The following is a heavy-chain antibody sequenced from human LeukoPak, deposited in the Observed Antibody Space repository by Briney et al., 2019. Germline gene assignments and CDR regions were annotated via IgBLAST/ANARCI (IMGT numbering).Heavy chain of an antibody. CDR3: ASEVMGDTNWFDP. D-gene: IGHD2-21*01. CDR2: INAGNGNT. J-gene: IGHJ5*02. Sequence: ASVKVSCKASGYTFTSYAMHWVRQAPGQRLEWMGWINAGNGNTKYSQKFQGRVTITRDTSASTAYMELSSLRSEDTAVYYCASEVMGDTNWFDPWGQGTLVSVSS. CDR1: GYTFTSYA. V-gene: IGHV1-3*01.